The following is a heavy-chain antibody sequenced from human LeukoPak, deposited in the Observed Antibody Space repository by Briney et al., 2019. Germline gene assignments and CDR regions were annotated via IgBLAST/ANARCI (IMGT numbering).Heavy chain of an antibody. V-gene: IGHV4-59*01. CDR2: IYYSGST. Sequence: SETLSLTCTVSGGSISSYYWSWIRQPPGKGLEWIGYIYYSGSTNYNPSLKSRVTISVDTSKNQFSLKLSSVTAADTAVYYCASLYSSGWYRVDYWGQGTLVTVSS. J-gene: IGHJ4*02. CDR1: GGSISSYY. D-gene: IGHD6-19*01. CDR3: ASLYSSGWYRVDY.